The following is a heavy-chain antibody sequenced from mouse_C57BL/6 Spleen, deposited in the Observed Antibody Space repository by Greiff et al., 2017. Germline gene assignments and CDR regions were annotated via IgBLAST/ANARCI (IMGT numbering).Heavy chain of an antibody. CDR2: IDPSDSET. D-gene: IGHD5-1*01. V-gene: IGHV1-52*01. J-gene: IGHJ4*01. CDR1: GYTFTSYW. CDR3: ARGGSNYAMDY. Sequence: QVQLQQPGAELVRPGSSVKLSCKASGYTFTSYWMHWVKQRPIQGLEWIGNIDPSDSETHYNPKFKDKATLTVDKSSSTAYMQRSSLTSDDSAVYYCARGGSNYAMDYWGQGTSVTVSS.